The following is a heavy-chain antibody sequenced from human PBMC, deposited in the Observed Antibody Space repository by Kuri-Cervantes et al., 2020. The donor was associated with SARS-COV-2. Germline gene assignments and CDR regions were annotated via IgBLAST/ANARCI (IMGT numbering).Heavy chain of an antibody. Sequence: ASVKVSCKASGHTFTSYYMHWVRQAPGQGLEWMGIINPSGGSTSYAQKYQGRVTMTRDTSTSSVYMELSSLRSEDTAVYYCARGPSHDQAFDIWGQGTMVTVSS. J-gene: IGHJ3*02. CDR1: GHTFTSYY. V-gene: IGHV1-46*01. CDR3: ARGPSHDQAFDI. D-gene: IGHD3-16*01. CDR2: INPSGGST.